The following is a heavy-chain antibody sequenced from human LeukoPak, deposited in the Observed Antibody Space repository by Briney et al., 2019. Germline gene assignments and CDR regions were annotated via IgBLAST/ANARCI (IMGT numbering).Heavy chain of an antibody. D-gene: IGHD6-13*01. CDR3: ATGISSNYWFDP. J-gene: IGHJ5*02. CDR1: VYTLTELS. V-gene: IGHV1-24*01. CDR2: FDPEDGET. Sequence: ASVKVSCKVSVYTLTELSMHWVRQAPGKGLEWMGGFDPEDGETIYAQKFQGGVTMTEDTSTDTAYMELSSLRSEDTAVYYCATGISSNYWFDPWGQGTLVTVSS.